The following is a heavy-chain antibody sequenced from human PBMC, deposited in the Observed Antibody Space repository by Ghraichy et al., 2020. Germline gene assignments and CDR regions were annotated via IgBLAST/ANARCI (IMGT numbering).Heavy chain of an antibody. Sequence: SETLSLTCAVYGGSFSDYYWSWIRQPPGKGLEWIGEVDQTGNVNYNPSLESRVTISADTSKNHFSLNLTSVTAADTAVYYCARLEAFNHNSSGYYYVGWFDPWGQGTLVTVSS. V-gene: IGHV4-34*01. D-gene: IGHD3-22*01. CDR2: VDQTGNV. CDR3: ARLEAFNHNSSGYYYVGWFDP. J-gene: IGHJ5*02. CDR1: GGSFSDYY.